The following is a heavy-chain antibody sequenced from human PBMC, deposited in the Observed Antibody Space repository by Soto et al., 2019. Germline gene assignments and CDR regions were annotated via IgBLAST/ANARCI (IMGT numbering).Heavy chain of an antibody. CDR1: GGSISSGGYY. CDR3: AREAYDSRDYVDY. J-gene: IGHJ4*02. CDR2: ISSSGRP. V-gene: IGHV4-31*03. D-gene: IGHD3-22*01. Sequence: QVQLQESGPGLVKPSQTLSLTCTVSGGSISSGGYYWRWISQHPGKGLEWIGYISSSGRPYYKPSLQRRVTISVDTSKNQFSLKLSSVTAADTAVYYCAREAYDSRDYVDYWGQGTLVTVSS.